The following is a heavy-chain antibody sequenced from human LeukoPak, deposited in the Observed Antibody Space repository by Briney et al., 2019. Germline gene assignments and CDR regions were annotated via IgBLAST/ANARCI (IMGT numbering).Heavy chain of an antibody. V-gene: IGHV2-5*02. J-gene: IGHJ4*02. CDR1: GFSLSTSGVG. CDR2: IYWDDDK. CDR3: AHIPLLYYYGSGSYPFTFDY. Sequence: NKSGPTLVKPTQTLTLTCTFSGFSLSTSGVGVGWIRQPPGKALEWLALIYWDDDKRYSPSLKSRLTITKDTSKNQVVLTMTNMDPVDTATYYCAHIPLLYYYGSGSYPFTFDYWGQGTLVTVSS. D-gene: IGHD3-10*01.